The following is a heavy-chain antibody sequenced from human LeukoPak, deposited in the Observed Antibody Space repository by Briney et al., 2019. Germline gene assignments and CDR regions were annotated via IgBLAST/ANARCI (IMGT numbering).Heavy chain of an antibody. CDR1: GFTFSSYE. CDR2: ISSSGSTI. V-gene: IGHV3-48*03. Sequence: PGGSLRLSCAASGFTFSSYEMNWVRQAPGKGLEWVSYISSSGSTIYYADSVKGRFTISRDNAKNSLYLQMNSLRAEDTAVYYCARNDYGDYYFDYWGQGILVTVSS. J-gene: IGHJ4*02. CDR3: ARNDYGDYYFDY. D-gene: IGHD4-17*01.